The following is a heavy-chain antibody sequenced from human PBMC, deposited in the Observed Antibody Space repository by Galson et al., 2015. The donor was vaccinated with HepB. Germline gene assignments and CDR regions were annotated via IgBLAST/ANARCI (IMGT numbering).Heavy chain of an antibody. Sequence: SVKVSCKVSGSTLNELSIHWVRQAPGKGLEWVGGFDPEEGETIYAQKSQDTLTMTEDTSTDTVYMELTSLTSEDTAIYFCVGSGDFHAFYLWGQGTMVTVSS. V-gene: IGHV1-24*01. CDR3: VGSGDFHAFYL. CDR2: FDPEEGET. J-gene: IGHJ3*01. CDR1: GSTLNELS. D-gene: IGHD3-10*01.